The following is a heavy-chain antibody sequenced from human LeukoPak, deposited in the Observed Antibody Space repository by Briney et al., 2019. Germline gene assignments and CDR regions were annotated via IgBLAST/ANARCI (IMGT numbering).Heavy chain of an antibody. V-gene: IGHV3-21*01. CDR3: ARFDGSGSYYKFDP. D-gene: IGHD3-10*01. CDR1: GFTFSSYS. Sequence: GGSLRLSCAASGFTFSSYSMNWVRQAPGKGLEWVSSISSSSSYIYYADSVKGRFTISRDNAKNSLYLQMNSLRAEDTAVYYCARFDGSGSYYKFDPWGQGTLVTVSS. J-gene: IGHJ5*02. CDR2: ISSSSSYI.